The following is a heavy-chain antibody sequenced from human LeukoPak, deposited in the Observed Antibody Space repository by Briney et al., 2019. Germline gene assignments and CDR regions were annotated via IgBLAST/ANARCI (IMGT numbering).Heavy chain of an antibody. CDR2: ISAHNGNT. Sequence: GASVKVSCKASGYTFTSYGISWVRQAPGQGLEWMGWISAHNGNTNYAQKLQGRVTMTTDTSTSTAYMELRSLRSDDTAVYYCARAPLKPPRGSSWAYWGQGTLVTVSS. CDR1: GYTFTSYG. D-gene: IGHD6-13*01. CDR3: ARAPLKPPRGSSWAY. V-gene: IGHV1-18*01. J-gene: IGHJ4*02.